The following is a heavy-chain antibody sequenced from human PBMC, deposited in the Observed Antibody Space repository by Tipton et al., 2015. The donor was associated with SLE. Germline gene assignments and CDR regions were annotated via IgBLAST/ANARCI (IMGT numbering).Heavy chain of an antibody. J-gene: IGHJ5*02. Sequence: SLRLSCAASGFTIDDYAMHWVRQAPGKGLEWVSLIYGSGITYYSDSVRGRFTVSRDNSKDTLSLQMNSLRPEDTAVYFCAKDGSSSLPSNGFDHWGQGILVTVSS. D-gene: IGHD6-13*01. V-gene: IGHV3-23*03. CDR3: AKDGSSSLPSNGFDH. CDR2: IYGSGIT. CDR1: GFTIDDYA.